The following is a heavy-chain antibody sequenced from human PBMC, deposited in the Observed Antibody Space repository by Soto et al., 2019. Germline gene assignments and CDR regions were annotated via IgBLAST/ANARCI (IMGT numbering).Heavy chain of an antibody. CDR1: GFTFDSYT. CDR3: ARGGTSKSGHLWYFDL. J-gene: IGHJ2*01. D-gene: IGHD1-1*01. V-gene: IGHV3-21*01. CDR2: ISPTTPYR. Sequence: EVQVVESGGGLVKPGGSLRLSCTASGFTFDSYTMNWLRQAPGRGLEWVSSISPTTPYRYYPDWVEGRFTISRDNAKNSLYLQTNSLGADDTAVYYCARGGTSKSGHLWYFDLWGRGTLVTVSS.